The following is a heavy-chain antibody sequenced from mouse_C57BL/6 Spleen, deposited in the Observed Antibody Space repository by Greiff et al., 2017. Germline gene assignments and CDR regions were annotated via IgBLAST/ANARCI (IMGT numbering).Heavy chain of an antibody. J-gene: IGHJ4*01. CDR1: GYTFTSYG. Sequence: QVQLQQSGAELARPGASVKLSCKASGYTFTSYGISWVKQRTGQGLELIGEIYPRSGNTYYNEKFKGKATLTADKSSSTAYMELRSLTSEDSAVYFCARSGGLYYGNYEGGAMDYWGQGTSVTVSS. D-gene: IGHD2-1*01. CDR2: IYPRSGNT. V-gene: IGHV1-81*01. CDR3: ARSGGLYYGNYEGGAMDY.